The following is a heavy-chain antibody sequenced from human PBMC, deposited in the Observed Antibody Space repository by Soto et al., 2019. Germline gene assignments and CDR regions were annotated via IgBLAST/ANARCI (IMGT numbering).Heavy chain of an antibody. Sequence: SQTLSLTCAISGDSVSGNSAAWNWIRQSPSRGLEWLGRTYYRSKWYNDYAVSVKSRITVTPDTSKNQFSLHLNSVTPEDTAVYYCAREFPDYESSDSYFDHWGQGALVTVSS. CDR1: GDSVSGNSAA. V-gene: IGHV6-1*01. D-gene: IGHD3-22*01. CDR3: AREFPDYESSDSYFDH. J-gene: IGHJ4*02. CDR2: TYYRSKWYN.